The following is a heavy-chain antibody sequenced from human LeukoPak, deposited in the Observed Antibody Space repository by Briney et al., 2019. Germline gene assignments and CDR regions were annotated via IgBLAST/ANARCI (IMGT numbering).Heavy chain of an antibody. J-gene: IGHJ4*02. Sequence: PGGSLRLSCAASGVIFSSYGMSWVRQAPGKGLEWVSAISGSGGSTYYADSVKGRFTISRDNSKNTLYLQMNSLRAEDTAVYYCARWLSGSYSKLAFDYWGQGTLVTVSS. D-gene: IGHD1-26*01. CDR3: ARWLSGSYSKLAFDY. CDR2: ISGSGGST. V-gene: IGHV3-23*01. CDR1: GVIFSSYG.